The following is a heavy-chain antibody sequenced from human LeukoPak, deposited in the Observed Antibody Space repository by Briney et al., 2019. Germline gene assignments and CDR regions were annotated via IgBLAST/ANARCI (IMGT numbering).Heavy chain of an antibody. Sequence: GGSLRLSCAASGFTFSSYAMSWVRQAPGKGLEWVSAISGSGGSTYYADSVKGRFTISRDNSKNTLYLQMNSLRAEDTAVYYCAKAETYYYDSSGYYGFFDYWGQGTLVTVSS. V-gene: IGHV3-23*01. CDR1: GFTFSSYA. J-gene: IGHJ4*02. CDR2: ISGSGGST. D-gene: IGHD3-22*01. CDR3: AKAETYYYDSSGYYGFFDY.